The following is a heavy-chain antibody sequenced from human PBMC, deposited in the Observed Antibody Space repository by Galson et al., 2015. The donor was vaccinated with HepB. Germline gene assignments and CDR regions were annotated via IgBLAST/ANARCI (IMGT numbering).Heavy chain of an antibody. V-gene: IGHV3-23*01. D-gene: IGHD2-2*02. CDR3: AKDRGRVIVVVPAAIPSPLDY. Sequence: SLRLSCAASGFTFSSYAMSWVRQAPGKGLEWVSGISGSGGSTYYADSVKGRFTISRDNSKNTLYLQMNSLRAEDTAVYYCAKDRGRVIVVVPAAIPSPLDYWGQGTLVTVSP. CDR2: ISGSGGST. J-gene: IGHJ4*02. CDR1: GFTFSSYA.